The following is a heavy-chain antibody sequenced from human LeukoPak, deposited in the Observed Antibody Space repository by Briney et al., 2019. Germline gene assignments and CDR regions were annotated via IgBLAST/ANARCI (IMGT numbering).Heavy chain of an antibody. CDR3: AKDLMRDRWFGES. J-gene: IGHJ5*02. V-gene: IGHV3-48*03. CDR1: GFIFSDYE. CDR2: IGSSGSLI. D-gene: IGHD3-10*01. Sequence: PGGSLRLSCAASGFIFSDYEINWVRQAPGKGLEWISYIGSSGSLIYYADSVKGRFTVSRDNAKNSVYLQMNSLRAEDTAVYYCAKDLMRDRWFGESWGQGTLVTVSS.